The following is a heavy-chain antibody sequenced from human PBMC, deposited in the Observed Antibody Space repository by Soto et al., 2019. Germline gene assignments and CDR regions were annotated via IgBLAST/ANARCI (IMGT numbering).Heavy chain of an antibody. CDR3: AKAPLDYGDYLYAEYFQH. J-gene: IGHJ1*01. D-gene: IGHD4-17*01. CDR2: ISGSGGST. V-gene: IGHV3-23*01. CDR1: GFTFSSYA. Sequence: PGGSLRLSCAASGFTFSSYAMSWVRQAPGKGLEWVSAISGSGGSTYYADSVKGRFTISRDNSKNTLYLQMNSLRAEDTAVYYCAKAPLDYGDYLYAEYFQHWGQGTLVTVSS.